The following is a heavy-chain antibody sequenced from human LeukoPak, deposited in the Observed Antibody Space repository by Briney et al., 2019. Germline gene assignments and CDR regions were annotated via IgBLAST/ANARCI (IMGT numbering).Heavy chain of an antibody. J-gene: IGHJ3*02. CDR2: IYYSGST. CDR3: ARLARFNTAMVSAFDI. Sequence: KSSETLSLTCTVSGGSISSYYWSWIRQPPGKGLEWIGYIYYSGSTNYNPSLKSRVTISVDTSKNQFSLKLSSVTAADTAVYYCARLARFNTAMVSAFDIWGQGTMVTVSS. V-gene: IGHV4-59*08. CDR1: GGSISSYY. D-gene: IGHD5-18*01.